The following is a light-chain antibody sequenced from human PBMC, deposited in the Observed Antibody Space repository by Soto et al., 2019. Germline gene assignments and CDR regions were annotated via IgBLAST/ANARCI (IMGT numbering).Light chain of an antibody. V-gene: IGKV3-15*01. CDR1: ESVSSN. CDR2: DAS. J-gene: IGKJ2*01. Sequence: EIVMTQSPATLSVSPGERATLSCRASESVSSNLAWYQQKPGQAPRLLIYDASTRATGIPARFGGSGSGTEFTLTISSLQSEDFAVYYCQQYHNWPPKHTFGQGTKLEIK. CDR3: QQYHNWPPKHT.